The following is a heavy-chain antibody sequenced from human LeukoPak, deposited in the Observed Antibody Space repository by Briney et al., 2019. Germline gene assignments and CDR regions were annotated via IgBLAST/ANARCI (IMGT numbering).Heavy chain of an antibody. CDR1: CYSISSGYY. Sequence: SETLSLTCAVSCYSISSGYYWGWIRQPPGKGLEWIGSIYHSGSTYYNPSLKSRVTISVDTSKNQFSLKLSSVTAADTAVYYCARVEYYYDSSGSNWFDPWGQGTLVTVSS. CDR2: IYHSGST. V-gene: IGHV4-38-2*01. CDR3: ARVEYYYDSSGSNWFDP. J-gene: IGHJ5*02. D-gene: IGHD3-22*01.